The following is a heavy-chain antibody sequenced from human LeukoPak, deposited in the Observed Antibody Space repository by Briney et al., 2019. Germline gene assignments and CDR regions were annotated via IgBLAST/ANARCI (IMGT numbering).Heavy chain of an antibody. V-gene: IGHV3-21*01. CDR2: ISSSSSYI. CDR3: ARYESVDDAFDI. CDR1: GFTFSSYS. Sequence: GGSLRLSCAASGFTFSSYSMNWVRQAPGKGLEWVSSISSSSSYIYYADSVKGRFTISRDNAKNSLYLQMNSLRAEDTAVYYCARYESVDDAFDIRGQGTMVTVSS. J-gene: IGHJ3*02. D-gene: IGHD4-23*01.